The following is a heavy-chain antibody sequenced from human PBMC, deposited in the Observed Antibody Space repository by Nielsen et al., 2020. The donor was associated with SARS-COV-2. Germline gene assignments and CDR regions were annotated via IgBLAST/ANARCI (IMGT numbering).Heavy chain of an antibody. Sequence: GESLKISCAASGFTFSDYYMSWIRQAPGKGLEWVSYISSSGSTIYYADSVKGRFTISRDNAKNSLYLQMNSLRAEDTAVYYCARDPTEVGADYWGQGTLVTVSS. D-gene: IGHD3-16*01. CDR2: ISSSGSTI. CDR1: GFTFSDYY. J-gene: IGHJ4*02. CDR3: ARDPTEVGADY. V-gene: IGHV3-11*01.